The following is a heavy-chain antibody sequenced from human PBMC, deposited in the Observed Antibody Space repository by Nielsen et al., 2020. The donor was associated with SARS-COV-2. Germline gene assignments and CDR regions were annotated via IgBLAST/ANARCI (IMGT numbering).Heavy chain of an antibody. CDR2: IWYDGSNK. J-gene: IGHJ6*02. D-gene: IGHD5-18*01. V-gene: IGHV3-30*02. CDR1: GFTFSSYG. Sequence: GESLKISCAASGFTFSSYGMHWVRQAPGKGLEWVAVIWYDGSNKYYADSVKGRFTISRDNSKNTLYLQMNSLRAEDTAVYYCANYGPEYVDTAMDRTNYYYYYGMDVWGQGTTVTVSS. CDR3: ANYGPEYVDTAMDRTNYYYYYGMDV.